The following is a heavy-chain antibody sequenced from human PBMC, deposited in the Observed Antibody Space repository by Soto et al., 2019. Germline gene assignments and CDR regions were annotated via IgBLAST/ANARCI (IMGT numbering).Heavy chain of an antibody. V-gene: IGHV4-59*08. Sequence: PSETLSLTCTVSGGSISSYYWSWIRQPPGKGLEWIGYIYYSGSTNYNPSLKSRVTISVDTSKNQFSLKLSSVTAADTAVYYCARHAVRWPNLDYWGQGTLVTDSS. CDR1: GGSISSYY. J-gene: IGHJ4*02. CDR2: IYYSGST. CDR3: ARHAVRWPNLDY. D-gene: IGHD4-4*01.